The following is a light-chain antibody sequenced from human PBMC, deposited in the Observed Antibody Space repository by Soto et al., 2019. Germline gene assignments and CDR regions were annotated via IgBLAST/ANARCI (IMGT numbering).Light chain of an antibody. CDR1: TSNIGAGYD. J-gene: IGLJ3*02. CDR2: NNS. V-gene: IGLV1-40*01. CDR3: QSYESSLSAWV. Sequence: QPVLTQPPSVSGAPGQRVTISCTGSTSNIGAGYDVHWYQQLPGTAPKLLIYNNSNRPSGVPDRFSGSKSGTSASLAITGLQAEDEADYYCQSYESSLSAWVFGGGTKLTVL.